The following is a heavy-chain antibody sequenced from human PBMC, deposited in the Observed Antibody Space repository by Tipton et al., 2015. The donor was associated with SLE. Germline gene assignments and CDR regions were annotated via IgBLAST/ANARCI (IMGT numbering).Heavy chain of an antibody. CDR1: GGSFSGYY. J-gene: IGHJ4*02. D-gene: IGHD5-18*01. CDR3: ARGGGRKLWYFDY. Sequence: TLSLTCAVYGGSFSGYYWSWIRQPPGKGLEWIGEINHSGSTNYNPSLKSRVTISVDTSKNQFSLKLSSVTAADTAVYYCARGGGRKLWYFDYWGQGTLVTVSS. V-gene: IGHV4-34*01. CDR2: INHSGST.